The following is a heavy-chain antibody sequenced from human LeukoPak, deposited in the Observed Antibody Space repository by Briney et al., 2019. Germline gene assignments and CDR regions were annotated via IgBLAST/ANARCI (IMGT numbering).Heavy chain of an antibody. CDR2: IIPIFGTA. D-gene: IGHD6-19*01. Sequence: SVKVSCKASGGTFSSYAISWVRQAPGQGLEWMGRIIPIFGTANYAQKFQGRVTVTTDESTSTAYMELSSLRSEDTAVYYCARDASSGWYYFDYWGQGTLVTVSS. CDR3: ARDASSGWYYFDY. V-gene: IGHV1-69*05. CDR1: GGTFSSYA. J-gene: IGHJ4*02.